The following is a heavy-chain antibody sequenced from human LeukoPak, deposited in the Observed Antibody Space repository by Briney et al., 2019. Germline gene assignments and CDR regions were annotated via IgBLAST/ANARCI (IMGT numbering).Heavy chain of an antibody. CDR3: ARAGTYYYDSSGYYRRFFDY. CDR1: GYTFTGYY. D-gene: IGHD3-22*01. Sequence: EASVKVSCKASGYTFTGYYMHWVRQAPGQGLEWMGWINPNSGGTNYAQKLQGRVTMTTDTSTSTAYMELRSLRSDDTAVYYCARAGTYYYDSSGYYRRFFDYWGQGTLVTVSS. J-gene: IGHJ4*02. V-gene: IGHV1-2*02. CDR2: INPNSGGT.